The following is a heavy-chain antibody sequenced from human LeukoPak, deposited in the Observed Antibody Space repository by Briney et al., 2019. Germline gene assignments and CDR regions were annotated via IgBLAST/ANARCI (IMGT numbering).Heavy chain of an antibody. CDR3: ARIGLKTTGYYRLDY. Sequence: GSAKVSCKASGYTFTGHYLHWVRQAPGQGLEWMGWLNPTTGESLLIQKFQGRVTMTGNTSISTAYVELSRLMSDDTAVYYCARIGLKTTGYYRLDYWGQGTLVTVSS. CDR2: LNPTTGES. D-gene: IGHD3-9*01. J-gene: IGHJ4*02. V-gene: IGHV1-2*02. CDR1: GYTFTGHY.